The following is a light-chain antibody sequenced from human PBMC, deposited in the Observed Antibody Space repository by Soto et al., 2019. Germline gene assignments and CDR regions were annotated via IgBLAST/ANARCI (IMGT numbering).Light chain of an antibody. J-gene: IGKJ1*01. V-gene: IGKV1-39*01. Sequence: DIQMTQSPSSLSASVGDRVTITCRASQSISSYLNWYQQKPGKAPKLLIYAASSLQSGVPSRFSGSGSGTDFTLTISSLQPEDFATYYCQQSYSTPQTFGQVTKV. CDR3: QQSYSTPQT. CDR2: AAS. CDR1: QSISSY.